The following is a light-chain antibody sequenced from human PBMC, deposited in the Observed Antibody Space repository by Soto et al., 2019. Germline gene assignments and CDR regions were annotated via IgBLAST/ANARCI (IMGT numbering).Light chain of an antibody. CDR2: MSS. J-gene: IGKJ3*01. Sequence: DIQMTQSPSTLSASVGDRVTITCRASQSISSWLAWYQQKPGKAPKLLIYMSSSLESGVPSRFSGSGSETAVTLSISRLQPDNFATYYCQQYSSYSTFGTGTKVDIK. CDR1: QSISSW. CDR3: QQYSSYST. V-gene: IGKV1-5*03.